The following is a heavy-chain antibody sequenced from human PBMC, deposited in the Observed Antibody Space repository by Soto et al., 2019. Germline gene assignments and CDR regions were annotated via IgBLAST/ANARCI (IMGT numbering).Heavy chain of an antibody. V-gene: IGHV3-23*04. CDR3: AKDLPYYDYVWGSYRPRGAFDI. CDR2: ISGSGGST. D-gene: IGHD3-16*02. Sequence: VQLVESGGGLVKPGGSLRLSCAASGFTFSSYAMSWVRQAPGKGLEWVSAISGSGGSTYYADSVKGRFTISRDNSKNTLYLQMNSLRAEDTAVYYCAKDLPYYDYVWGSYRPRGAFDIWGQGTMVTVSS. CDR1: GFTFSSYA. J-gene: IGHJ3*02.